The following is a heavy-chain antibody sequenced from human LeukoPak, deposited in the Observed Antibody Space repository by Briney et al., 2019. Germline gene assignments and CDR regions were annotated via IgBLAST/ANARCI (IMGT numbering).Heavy chain of an antibody. Sequence: GGSLRLSCAASGFTFTNYWMHWVRQAPGKGLEWVSTISGSGGRTYYADSVKGRFTISRDNSKNTLYLQMNSLRAEDTAVYYCAKPIAAAGIGWYFDLWGRGTLVTVSS. CDR3: AKPIAAAGIGWYFDL. J-gene: IGHJ2*01. CDR1: GFTFTNYW. V-gene: IGHV3-23*01. CDR2: ISGSGGRT. D-gene: IGHD6-13*01.